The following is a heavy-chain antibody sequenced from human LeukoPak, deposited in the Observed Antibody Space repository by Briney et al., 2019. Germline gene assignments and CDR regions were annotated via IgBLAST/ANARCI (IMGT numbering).Heavy chain of an antibody. CDR1: GGSFSSGDYY. V-gene: IGHV4-30-4*01. CDR2: MYCSGST. CDR3: ARPYYYDSRIDP. D-gene: IGHD3-22*01. Sequence: SETLSLTCTVSGGSFSSGDYYWSWIRQPPGKGLEWVTYMYCSGSTYYNSSIKRRVTMSADTSKNQLSLKLSSVTAADTAVYYCARPYYYDSRIDPWGQRILVTVSS. J-gene: IGHJ5*02.